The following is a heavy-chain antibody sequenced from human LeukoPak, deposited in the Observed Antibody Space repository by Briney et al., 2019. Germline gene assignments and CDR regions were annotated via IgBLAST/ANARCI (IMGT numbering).Heavy chain of an antibody. D-gene: IGHD5-24*01. J-gene: IGHJ6*03. CDR1: GGTFSSYA. CDR3: ARGDPPLLRRDGYNYEEYYYYYMDV. V-gene: IGHV1-69*05. Sequence: ASVKVSCKASGGTFSSYAISWVRQAPGQGLEWMGGIIPIFGTANYAQKFQGRVTITTDESTSTAYMELSSLRSEDTAVYYCARGDPPLLRRDGYNYEEYYYYYMDVWGKGTTVTVSS. CDR2: IIPIFGTA.